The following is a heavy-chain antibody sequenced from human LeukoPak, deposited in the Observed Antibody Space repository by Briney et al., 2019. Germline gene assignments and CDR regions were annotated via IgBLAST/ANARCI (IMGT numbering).Heavy chain of an antibody. CDR1: GFTFSSYG. D-gene: IGHD3-10*01. V-gene: IGHV3-33*01. J-gene: IGHJ3*02. Sequence: GGSLRLSCAAFGFTFSSYGMHWVRQAPGKGLEWVAVIWYDGSNEYYADSVKGRFTISRDNSKNTLYLQMNSLRAEDTAVYYCARGPNYYGSGIPDAFDIWGQGTMVTVSS. CDR3: ARGPNYYGSGIPDAFDI. CDR2: IWYDGSNE.